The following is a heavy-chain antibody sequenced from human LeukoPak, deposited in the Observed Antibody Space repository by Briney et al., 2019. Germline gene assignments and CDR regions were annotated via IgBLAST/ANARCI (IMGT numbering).Heavy chain of an antibody. Sequence: GGSLRLSCAASGFTITAYAMSWVRQSPGKGLEWVSGIGITSEYIHYADSVKGRFTISRDNSKNTVYLEMSSLRAEDAAVYYCAKDPNGDYVGAFDIWGQGTMVIVSS. CDR2: IGITSEYI. V-gene: IGHV3-23*01. J-gene: IGHJ3*02. CDR1: GFTITAYA. CDR3: AKDPNGDYVGAFDI. D-gene: IGHD4-17*01.